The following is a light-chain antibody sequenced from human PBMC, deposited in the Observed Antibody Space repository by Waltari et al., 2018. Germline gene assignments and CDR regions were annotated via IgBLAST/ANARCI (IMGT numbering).Light chain of an antibody. Sequence: DIQLTQSPSSLSASVGDRVTITRRASQSVSHYLSWYQQKPGRAPVLLIYAASSLQSGVPSRFSGSGSGTDFTLTISSLQPDDFASYFCQQSFNVPTFGPGTRVEVK. CDR1: QSVSHY. J-gene: IGKJ1*01. V-gene: IGKV1-39*01. CDR2: AAS. CDR3: QQSFNVPT.